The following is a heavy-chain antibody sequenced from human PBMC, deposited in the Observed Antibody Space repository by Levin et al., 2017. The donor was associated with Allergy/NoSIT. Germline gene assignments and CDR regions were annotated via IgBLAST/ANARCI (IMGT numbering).Heavy chain of an antibody. V-gene: IGHV3-49*03. CDR3: TRHGDGLLWFGELDFDY. D-gene: IGHD3-10*01. Sequence: AGGSLRLSCTASGFTFGDYAMSWFRQAPGKGLEWVGFIRSKAYGGTTEYAASVKGRFTISRDDSKSIAYLQMNSLKTEDTAVYYCTRHGDGLLWFGELDFDYWGQGTLVTVSS. J-gene: IGHJ4*02. CDR2: IRSKAYGGTT. CDR1: GFTFGDYA.